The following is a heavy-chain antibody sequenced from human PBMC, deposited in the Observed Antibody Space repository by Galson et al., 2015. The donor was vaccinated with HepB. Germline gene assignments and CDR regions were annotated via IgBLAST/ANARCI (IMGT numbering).Heavy chain of an antibody. CDR1: GFTFSSDA. Sequence: SLRLSCAASGFTFSSDAMHWVRQAPGKGLEYVSAISSNGGSTYYADSVKGRFTISRDNSKSTLYLQMSSLRAEDTAVYYCVKGAYCSSTRCSALYYYMDVWGKGTTVTVSS. D-gene: IGHD2-2*01. CDR2: ISSNGGST. V-gene: IGHV3-64D*06. J-gene: IGHJ6*03. CDR3: VKGAYCSSTRCSALYYYMDV.